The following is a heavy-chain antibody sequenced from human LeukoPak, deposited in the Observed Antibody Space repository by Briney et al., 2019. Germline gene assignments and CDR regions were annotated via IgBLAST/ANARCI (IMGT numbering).Heavy chain of an antibody. CDR2: ISGSGGST. J-gene: IGHJ4*02. V-gene: IGHV3-23*01. D-gene: IGHD1-26*01. CDR1: GFTFSSYG. Sequence: PGGSLRLSCAASGFTFSSYGMSWVRQAPGKGLEWVSAISGSGGSTYYADSVKGRFTISRDNSKNTLYLQMNSLRAEDTAVYYCAKDGDSGSYSDYWGQGTLVTVSS. CDR3: AKDGDSGSYSDY.